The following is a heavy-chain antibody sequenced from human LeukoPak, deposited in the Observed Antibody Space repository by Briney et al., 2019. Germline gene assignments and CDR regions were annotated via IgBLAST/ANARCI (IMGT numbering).Heavy chain of an antibody. CDR2: ISKTSVHI. D-gene: IGHD2-21*02. J-gene: IGHJ4*02. V-gene: IGHV3-21*01. CDR3: ARADSDVGSLDY. CDR1: GFAFSSYS. Sequence: GGSLRLSCAASGFAFSSYSMDWVRQAPGKGLEWVSSISKTSVHIYYADSVRGRFTISRDNAKNSLYLQMNNLRAEGTALYYCARADSDVGSLDYWGQGTLVTVSS.